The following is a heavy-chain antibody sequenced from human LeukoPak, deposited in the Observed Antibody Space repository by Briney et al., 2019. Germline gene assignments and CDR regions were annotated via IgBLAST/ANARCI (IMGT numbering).Heavy chain of an antibody. Sequence: ASVKVSCKASGYTFTSYDINWVRQATGQGLEWMGWMNPNSGNTGYAQKFQGRVTMTRNTSISTAYMELSSLRSEDTAVYYCARGNHNYYDSSGYFGYWGREPWSPSPQ. J-gene: IGHJ4*02. D-gene: IGHD3-22*01. CDR3: ARGNHNYYDSSGYFGY. CDR1: GYTFTSYD. V-gene: IGHV1-8*01. CDR2: MNPNSGNT.